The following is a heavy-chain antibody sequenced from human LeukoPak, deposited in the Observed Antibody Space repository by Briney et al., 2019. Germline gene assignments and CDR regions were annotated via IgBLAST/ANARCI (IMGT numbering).Heavy chain of an antibody. Sequence: GGSLRLSCAASGFTFSTYEMNWVRQAPGKGLEWVSYIGGSGSTTYYADSVKGRFTISRDNAKSSLYLQMNSLRVEDTAVYYCARGTYYFEKWGQGTLVTVSS. V-gene: IGHV3-48*03. D-gene: IGHD1/OR15-1a*01. CDR3: ARGTYYFEK. CDR2: IGGSGSTT. CDR1: GFTFSTYE. J-gene: IGHJ4*02.